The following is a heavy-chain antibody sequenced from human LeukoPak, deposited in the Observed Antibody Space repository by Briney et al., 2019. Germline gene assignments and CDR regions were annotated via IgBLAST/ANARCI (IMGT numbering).Heavy chain of an antibody. CDR1: GGTFSSYA. V-gene: IGHV1-69*01. CDR3: ARDQSADFGMDV. CDR2: IIPIFGKA. J-gene: IGHJ6*04. D-gene: IGHD6-25*01. Sequence: PRASLKLSCEASGGTFSSYAISWVRQAPGQGLEWMGGIIPIFGKANYAQKFQGRVTITGDESTSTAYMELSSLRSEDTAVYYCARDQSADFGMDVWGKGTTVTVSS.